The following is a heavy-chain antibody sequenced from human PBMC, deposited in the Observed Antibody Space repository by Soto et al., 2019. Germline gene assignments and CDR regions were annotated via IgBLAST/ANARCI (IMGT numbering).Heavy chain of an antibody. Sequence: EEQLVESGGALVQPGRSLRLSCAASGFTFDDYAMHWVRQVPGKGLEWVSFITWNGVNTAYAVSIRGRFTISRDNAKNSLYLQMNSLSAEDTAFYYCTRGYCSVGSCAFDIWGQGKMVAVSS. V-gene: IGHV3-9*01. D-gene: IGHD2-15*01. CDR3: TRGYCSVGSCAFDI. CDR1: GFTFDDYA. J-gene: IGHJ3*02. CDR2: ITWNGVNT.